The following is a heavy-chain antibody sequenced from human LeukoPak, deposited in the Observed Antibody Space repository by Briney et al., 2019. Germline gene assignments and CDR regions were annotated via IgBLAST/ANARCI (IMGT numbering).Heavy chain of an antibody. CDR1: GFTFDDYA. CDR2: ISWNSGSI. CDR3: AKEFASSWPFFDY. J-gene: IGHJ4*02. D-gene: IGHD6-13*01. V-gene: IGHV3-9*01. Sequence: PGGSLRLSCAASGFTFDDYAMHWVRQAPGKGLEWVSGISWNSGSIGYADSVKGRFTISRDNAKNSLYLQMNSLRAEDAALYYCAKEFASSWPFFDYWGQGTLVTVSS.